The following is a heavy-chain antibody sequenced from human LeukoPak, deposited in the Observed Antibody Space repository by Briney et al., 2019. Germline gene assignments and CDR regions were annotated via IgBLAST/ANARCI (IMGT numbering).Heavy chain of an antibody. CDR1: GFTFSSYA. CDR2: ISGSGGST. D-gene: IGHD3-22*01. V-gene: IGHV3-23*01. CDR3: AKARRITMIVVVIKGGLDY. J-gene: IGHJ4*02. Sequence: PGGSLRLSCAASGFTFSSYAMSWVRQALGKGLEWVSAISGSGGSTYYADSVKGRFTISRDNSKNTLYLQMNSLRAEDTAVYYCAKARRITMIVVVIKGGLDYWGQGTLVTVSS.